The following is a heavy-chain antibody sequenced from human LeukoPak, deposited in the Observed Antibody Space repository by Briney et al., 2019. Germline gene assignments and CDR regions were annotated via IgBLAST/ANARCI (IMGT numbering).Heavy chain of an antibody. Sequence: ASVKVSCKASGYTFTGYYMHWVRQAPGQGLEWMGWINPNSGGTNYAQKFQGRVTMTRDTSISTAYMELSRLRSEDTAVYYCATDKDYGDYFDYWGQGTLVTVSS. D-gene: IGHD4-17*01. V-gene: IGHV1-2*02. CDR2: INPNSGGT. J-gene: IGHJ4*02. CDR1: GYTFTGYY. CDR3: ATDKDYGDYFDY.